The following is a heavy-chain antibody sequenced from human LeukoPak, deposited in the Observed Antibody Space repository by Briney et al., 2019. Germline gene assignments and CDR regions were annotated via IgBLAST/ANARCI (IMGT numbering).Heavy chain of an antibody. CDR3: AGDRGWLIAS. CDR1: GFSISNSA. V-gene: IGHV3-7*01. J-gene: IGHJ4*02. Sequence: GGSLGLSCAASGFSISNSAMSWVRQAPGKGLEWVAIIKQDGSETYYVDSVKGRFTISRDNAKNSVYLQMNSLRAEDTAVYYCAGDRGWLIASWGQGTLVTVSS. CDR2: IKQDGSET. D-gene: IGHD6-19*01.